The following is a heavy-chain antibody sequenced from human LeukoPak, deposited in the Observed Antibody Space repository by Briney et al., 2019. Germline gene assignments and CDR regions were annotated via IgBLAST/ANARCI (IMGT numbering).Heavy chain of an antibody. CDR1: GYTFTSYG. V-gene: IGHV1-18*01. J-gene: IGHJ5*02. CDR2: ISAYNGNT. Sequence: GASVTVSCKASGYTFTSYGISWVRQAPGQGLEWMGWISAYNGNTNYAQKLQGRVTMTTDTSTSTAYMELRSLRSDDTAVYYCARDARYCSGGSCSPFDPWGQGTLVTVSS. D-gene: IGHD2-15*01. CDR3: ARDARYCSGGSCSPFDP.